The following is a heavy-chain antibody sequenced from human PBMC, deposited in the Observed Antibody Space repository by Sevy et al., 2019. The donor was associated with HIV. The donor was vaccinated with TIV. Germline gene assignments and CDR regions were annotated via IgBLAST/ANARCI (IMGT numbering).Heavy chain of an antibody. D-gene: IGHD3-10*01. Sequence: SETLSLTCTVSGGSVSSGSYYWSWIRQPPGKGLEWIGYIYYSGSTNYNPSLKSRVTISVDTSKNQFSLKLSSVTAADTAVYYCARDNPHYYGSGSYYRWFDPWGQGTLVTVPS. J-gene: IGHJ5*02. CDR2: IYYSGST. V-gene: IGHV4-61*01. CDR1: GGSVSSGSYY. CDR3: ARDNPHYYGSGSYYRWFDP.